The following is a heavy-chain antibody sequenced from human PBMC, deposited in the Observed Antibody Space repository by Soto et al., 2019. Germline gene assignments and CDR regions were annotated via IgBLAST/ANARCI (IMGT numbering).Heavy chain of an antibody. Sequence: EVQLLESGGGLVQPGGSLRLSCAASGFTFSSYAMSWVRQAPGKGLEWDSAISGSGGSTYYADSVKGRFTISRDNSKNTLYLQMNSLRAEDTAVYYCAKGDTAMVDNFDYWGQGTLVTVSS. V-gene: IGHV3-23*01. J-gene: IGHJ4*02. CDR2: ISGSGGST. CDR3: AKGDTAMVDNFDY. D-gene: IGHD5-18*01. CDR1: GFTFSSYA.